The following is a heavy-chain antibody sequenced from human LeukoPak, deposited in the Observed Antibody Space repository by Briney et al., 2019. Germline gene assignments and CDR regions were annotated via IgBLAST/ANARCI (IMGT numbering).Heavy chain of an antibody. V-gene: IGHV1-69*04. CDR2: IIPILGIA. CDR1: GGTFISYA. Sequence: SVKVSCKASGGTFISYAISWVRQAPGQGLEWMGRIIPILGIANYAQKFQGRVTITADKSTSTAYMELSRLRSEDTAVYYCATPAAIEGRDYWGQGTLVTVSS. J-gene: IGHJ4*02. D-gene: IGHD2-2*01. CDR3: ATPAAIEGRDY.